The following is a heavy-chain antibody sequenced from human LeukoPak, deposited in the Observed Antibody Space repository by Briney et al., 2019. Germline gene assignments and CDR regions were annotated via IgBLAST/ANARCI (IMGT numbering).Heavy chain of an antibody. V-gene: IGHV4-59*01. J-gene: IGHJ2*01. D-gene: IGHD2-15*01. CDR1: GGSISSYY. Sequence: PSETLSLTCTVSGGSISSYYWSWIRQPPGKGLEWIGYVYYSGTTNYNPSLKSRVTISIDTSKNQFSLKLSSVTAADTAVYYCARRYYQGYFDLWGRGTLVTVSS. CDR2: VYYSGTT. CDR3: ARRYYQGYFDL.